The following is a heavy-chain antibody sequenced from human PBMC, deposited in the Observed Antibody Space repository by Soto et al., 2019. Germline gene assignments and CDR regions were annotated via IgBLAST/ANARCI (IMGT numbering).Heavy chain of an antibody. V-gene: IGHV3-11*06. J-gene: IGHJ4*02. CDR1: GFTFSDYY. CDR2: ISSSSSYT. CDR3: ASMGKVGATGLVDY. D-gene: IGHD1-26*01. Sequence: QVQLVESGGGLVKPGGSLRLSCAASGFTFSDYYMSWIRQAPGKGLEWVSYISSSSSYTNYADSVKGRFTISRDNAKNSLYLQMNSLRAEDTAVYYYASMGKVGATGLVDYWGQGTLVTVSS.